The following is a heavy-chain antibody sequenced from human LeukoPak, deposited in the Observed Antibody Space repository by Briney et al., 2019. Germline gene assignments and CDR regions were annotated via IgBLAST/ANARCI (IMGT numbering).Heavy chain of an antibody. J-gene: IGHJ6*03. V-gene: IGHV1-2*02. CDR1: GYTFTGYY. Sequence: ASVKVSCKASGYTFTGYYMHWVRQAPGQGLEWMGWINPNGGGTNYAQKFQGRVTMTRDTSISTAYMELSRLRSDDTAVYYCARARGNYDLYYYYMDVWGKGTTVTVSS. D-gene: IGHD1-7*01. CDR3: ARARGNYDLYYYYMDV. CDR2: INPNGGGT.